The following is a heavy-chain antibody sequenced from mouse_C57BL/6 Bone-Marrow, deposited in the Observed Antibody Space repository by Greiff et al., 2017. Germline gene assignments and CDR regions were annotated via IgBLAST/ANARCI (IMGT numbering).Heavy chain of an antibody. V-gene: IGHV5-9*01. J-gene: IGHJ1*03. CDR3: SRQVTTVLATKYFDV. CDR2: ISGGGGNT. Sequence: DVKLVDSGGGLVKPGGSLKLSCAASGFTFSSYTMSWVRQTPEKRLQWVAAISGGGGNTYYPDSVQGRFTISRDNDKNILYLQMSCLSSEDTALYYCSRQVTTVLATKYFDVWGTGTTVTVSS. D-gene: IGHD1-1*01. CDR1: GFTFSSYT.